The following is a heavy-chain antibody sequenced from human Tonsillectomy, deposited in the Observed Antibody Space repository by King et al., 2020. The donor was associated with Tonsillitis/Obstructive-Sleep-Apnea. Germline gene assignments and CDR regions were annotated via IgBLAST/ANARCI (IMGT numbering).Heavy chain of an antibody. V-gene: IGHV4-39*01. CDR1: GGSISSSSYY. Sequence: LQLQESGPGLVKPSETLSLTCTVSGGSISSSSYYWGWIRQPPGKGLEWIGSIYYSGSTYYNPSLKSRVTISVDTSKNQFSLKLSSVTAADTAVYYCARPFRYCSGGSCFMTGFDYWGQGTLVTVSS. CDR3: ARPFRYCSGGSCFMTGFDY. D-gene: IGHD2-15*01. CDR2: IYYSGST. J-gene: IGHJ4*02.